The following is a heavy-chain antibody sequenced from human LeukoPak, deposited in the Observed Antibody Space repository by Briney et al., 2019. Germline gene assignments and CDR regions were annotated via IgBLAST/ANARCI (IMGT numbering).Heavy chain of an antibody. Sequence: GGSLRLSCVGAGFPFSDFHMSWIRQAPGKAREWVSYITSGGGFKYYADSVKGRFSISRDDSKNSVFLQMNSLRVEDTAVYYCARVRPGSSGSYYRTSWGQGTLVTVSS. CDR2: ITSGGGFK. D-gene: IGHD3-22*01. CDR1: GFPFSDFH. V-gene: IGHV3-11*04. J-gene: IGHJ4*02. CDR3: ARVRPGSSGSYYRTS.